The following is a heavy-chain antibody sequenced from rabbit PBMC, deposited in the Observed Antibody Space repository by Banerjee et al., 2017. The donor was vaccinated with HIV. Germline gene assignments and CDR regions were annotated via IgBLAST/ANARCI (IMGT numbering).Heavy chain of an antibody. D-gene: IGHD6-1*01. CDR3: ARGGIGDSHAYYSL. Sequence: QSLEESGGGLVKPGASLTLTCKASGFSFASGYDMCWVRQAPGKGLEWVACAYAGSSGSTYSATWAKGRFTVSKTSSTTVTLQMTSLTAADTATYFCARGGIGDSHAYYSLWGPGTLVTVS. V-gene: IGHV1S40*01. CDR1: GFSFASGYD. CDR2: AYAGSSGST. J-gene: IGHJ4*01.